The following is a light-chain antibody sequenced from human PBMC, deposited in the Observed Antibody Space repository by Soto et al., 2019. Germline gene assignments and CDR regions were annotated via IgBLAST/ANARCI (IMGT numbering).Light chain of an antibody. CDR1: QSVSSSY. V-gene: IGKV3-20*01. CDR3: QQYGSSPFT. Sequence: EIVLTQSPGTLSLSPGERATLSCRASQSVSSSYLAWNQQKPGKAPRLLIYGASSRATGIPDRFSGSGSGIDFTFTIISLEPEDFAVYYCQQYGSSPFTFGPGTKVDIK. CDR2: GAS. J-gene: IGKJ3*01.